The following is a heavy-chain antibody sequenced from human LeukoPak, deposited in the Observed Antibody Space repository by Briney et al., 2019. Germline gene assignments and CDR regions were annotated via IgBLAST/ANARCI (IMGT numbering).Heavy chain of an antibody. Sequence: GGSLRLSCAASGFTVSSNYMSWVRQAPGKGLEGVSVIDSGGSTYYADSVKGRFTISRDNSKNTLYLQMNSLRAEDTAVYYCARSLGDLALGYWGQGTLVTVSS. CDR3: ARSLGDLALGY. D-gene: IGHD4-17*01. J-gene: IGHJ4*02. CDR1: GFTVSSNY. V-gene: IGHV3-66*02. CDR2: IDSGGST.